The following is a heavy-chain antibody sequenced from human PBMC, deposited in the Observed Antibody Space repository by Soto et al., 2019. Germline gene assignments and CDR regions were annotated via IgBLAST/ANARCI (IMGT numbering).Heavy chain of an antibody. J-gene: IGHJ4*02. CDR2: IVVGTGET. D-gene: IGHD5-12*01. V-gene: IGHV1-58*01. Sequence: ASVKVSCKASGFTFTSSSVQWVRQARGQGLEWMGWIVVGTGETKYAQKFQDRVTINTDKSTSTAYMEVSSLRPEDTAMYYCVKDSPIGSVFSGHDDIDSWGQGTPVTVSS. CDR1: GFTFTSSS. CDR3: VKDSPIGSVFSGHDDIDS.